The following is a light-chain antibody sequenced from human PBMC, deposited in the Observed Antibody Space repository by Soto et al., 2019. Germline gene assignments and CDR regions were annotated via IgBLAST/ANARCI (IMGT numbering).Light chain of an antibody. CDR3: QQYNNWPWT. Sequence: EIVFTQSPSTLSLSTGERATLSCRASQSVSIYLAWYQQKPGQAPRLLIYDASTRATGIPARFSGSGSGTEFTLTISSLQSEDFAVYYCQQYNNWPWTFGQGTKVDI. V-gene: IGKV3-15*01. CDR1: QSVSIY. CDR2: DAS. J-gene: IGKJ1*01.